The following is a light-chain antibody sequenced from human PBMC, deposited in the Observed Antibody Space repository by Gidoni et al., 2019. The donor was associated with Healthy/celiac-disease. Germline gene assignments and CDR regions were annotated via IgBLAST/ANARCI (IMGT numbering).Light chain of an antibody. CDR1: QSVSSN. CDR2: GAA. V-gene: IGKV3-15*01. J-gene: IGKJ5*01. CDR3: QQYNNWPSIT. Sequence: EIVMTQSPATLSVSPGERATLSCRASQSVSSNLAWYQQKPGQAPRLLIYGAATRATCIPDRFSGSGSGTEFTLTISSLQSEDFAVYYCQQYNNWPSITFGQGTRLEIK.